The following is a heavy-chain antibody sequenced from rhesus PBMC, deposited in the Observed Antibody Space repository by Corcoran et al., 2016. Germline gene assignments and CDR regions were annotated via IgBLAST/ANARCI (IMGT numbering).Heavy chain of an antibody. D-gene: IGHD1-20*01. CDR1: GFTFSSYG. Sequence: EVQLVETGGGLVQPGGSLKLSCAASGFTFSSYGMSWVRQAPGKGLEWVSAINSGGGSTYYAYSVKGRFTISRDNSKNTLSLQMNSLRAEDTAVYYCAKRGIAGTETHFDYWGQGVLVTVSS. CDR3: AKRGIAGTETHFDY. V-gene: IGHV3S5*01. J-gene: IGHJ4*01. CDR2: INSGGGST.